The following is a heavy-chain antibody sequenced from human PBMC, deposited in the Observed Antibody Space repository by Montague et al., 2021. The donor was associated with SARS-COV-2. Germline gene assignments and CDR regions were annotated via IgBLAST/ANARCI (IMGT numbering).Heavy chain of an antibody. J-gene: IGHJ3*02. CDR3: ARTRVDTAVAFDI. CDR1: GFSLSTSGMC. D-gene: IGHD5-18*01. CDR2: IDWXDDK. Sequence: PALVKTTQTLTLTCTFSGFSLSTSGMCVSWIRQPPGKALEWLARIDWXDDKYYSTSLKTRLTISKDTSKNQVVLTMTNMDPVDTATYHCARTRVDTAVAFDIWGQGTMVTVSS. V-gene: IGHV2-70*11.